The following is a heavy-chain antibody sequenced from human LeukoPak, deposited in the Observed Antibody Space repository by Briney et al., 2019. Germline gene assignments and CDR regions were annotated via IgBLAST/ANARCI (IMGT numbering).Heavy chain of an antibody. CDR1: GFTFSRNG. D-gene: IGHD7-27*01. V-gene: IGHV3-30*02. J-gene: IGHJ4*02. CDR2: IREDGSDT. Sequence: GGSLRLSCGASGFTFSRNGMHWVRQAPGKGLEWVAYIREDGSDTYYADSVKGRFTISRDSSKNMVYLQMNSLRAEDTAVYYCAKDSNWAFDYWGQGTLVSVSS. CDR3: AKDSNWAFDY.